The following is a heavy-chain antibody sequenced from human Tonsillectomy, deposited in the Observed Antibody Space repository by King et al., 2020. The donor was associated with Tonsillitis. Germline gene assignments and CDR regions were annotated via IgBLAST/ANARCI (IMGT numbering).Heavy chain of an antibody. D-gene: IGHD6-13*01. Sequence: VQLVESGGDLVQPEGSLRLSCVASGFTFTDYLMAWVRQAPGKGLEWVADIKGDGSNRYYVDSVKGRFTISRDNAKNSLYPQMNTLRAAETALYYCVRDDGSTPSAFDYWGQGTLVTVSS. V-gene: IGHV3-7*03. J-gene: IGHJ4*02. CDR2: IKGDGSNR. CDR3: VRDDGSTPSAFDY. CDR1: GFTFTDYL.